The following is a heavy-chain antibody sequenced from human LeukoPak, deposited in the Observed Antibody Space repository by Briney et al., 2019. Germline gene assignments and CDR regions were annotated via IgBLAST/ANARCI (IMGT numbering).Heavy chain of an antibody. V-gene: IGHV3-23*01. CDR1: GITLSNYG. D-gene: IGHD3-22*01. CDR2: ISDSGGST. Sequence: AGGSLRLSCAVSGITLSNYGMSWVRQAPGKGLEWVAGISDSGGSTNYADSVKGRFTISRDNPKNTLYLQMNSLRAEDTAVYFCAKRGVVIRVILVGFHKEAYYFDSWGQGALATVSS. J-gene: IGHJ4*02. CDR3: AKRGVVIRVILVGFHKEAYYFDS.